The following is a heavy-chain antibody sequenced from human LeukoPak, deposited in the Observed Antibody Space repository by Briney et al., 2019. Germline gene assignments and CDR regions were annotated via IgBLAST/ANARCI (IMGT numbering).Heavy chain of an antibody. D-gene: IGHD6-19*01. CDR3: ARGGSSGWYYYFDY. CDR2: IYYSGST. Sequence: SETLSLTCTVSGDSFSSVTDYWAWIRQPPGKGLEWIGYIYYSGSTYYNPSLKSRVTISVDTSKNQFSLKLSSVTAADTAVYYCARGGSSGWYYYFDYWGQGTLVTVSS. V-gene: IGHV4-31*03. J-gene: IGHJ4*02. CDR1: GDSFSSVTDY.